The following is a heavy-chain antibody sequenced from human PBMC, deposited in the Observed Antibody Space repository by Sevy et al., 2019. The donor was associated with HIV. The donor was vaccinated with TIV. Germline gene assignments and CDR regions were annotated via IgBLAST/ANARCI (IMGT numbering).Heavy chain of an antibody. Sequence: SDTLSLTCTVSGYSIISSHWWSWFRQTPGKGLEWIGDMYHRGTTNYSPSLKNRVIISVDTSKNQFSLKLTSVTAADTAVYYCAAAAGTDILGYYFGSWGQGTPVTVSS. J-gene: IGHJ4*02. CDR2: MYHRGTT. CDR3: AAAAGTDILGYYFGS. CDR1: GYSIISSHW. D-gene: IGHD2-21*01. V-gene: IGHV4-4*02.